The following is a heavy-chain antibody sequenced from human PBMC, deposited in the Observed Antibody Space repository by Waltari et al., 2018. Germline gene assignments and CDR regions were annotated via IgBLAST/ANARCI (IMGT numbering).Heavy chain of an antibody. V-gene: IGHV4-39*07. CDR1: GGSISSSSYY. CDR2: IYYSGST. J-gene: IGHJ6*03. D-gene: IGHD3-10*01. CDR3: ARGHDTMVRGVYYYMDV. Sequence: QLQLQESGPGLVKPSETLSLTCTVSGGSISSSSYYWGWIRQPPGKGLEWIGSIYYSGSTYYNPSLKSRVTISVDTSKNQFSLKLSSLRSEDTAVYYCARGHDTMVRGVYYYMDVWGKGTTVTVSS.